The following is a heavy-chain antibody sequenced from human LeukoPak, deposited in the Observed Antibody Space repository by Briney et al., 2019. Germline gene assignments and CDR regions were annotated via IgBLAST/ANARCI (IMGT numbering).Heavy chain of an antibody. V-gene: IGHV3-30*02. Sequence: PGGSLRLSCAASGFTFSSFGMHWVRQAPGKGLEWMAFIRYDGSNKYYADSVKGRFTISRDNSKNTLYLQMNSLRAEDTAVYYCAKGGMTAATRTGYFQHWGQGTLVTVSS. CDR3: AKGGMTAATRTGYFQH. J-gene: IGHJ1*01. CDR1: GFTFSSFG. CDR2: IRYDGSNK. D-gene: IGHD6-13*01.